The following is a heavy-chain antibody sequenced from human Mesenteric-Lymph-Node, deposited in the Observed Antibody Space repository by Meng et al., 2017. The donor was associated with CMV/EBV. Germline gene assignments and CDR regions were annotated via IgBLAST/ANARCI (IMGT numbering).Heavy chain of an antibody. Sequence: GESLKISCAASGFTFDDYGLNWVRQVPGKGLEWVSGINWNGADTGYADSVKGRFTISRDNAKNSLYLQMNSLRVEDTALYYCTRDRYYDTYYYFDYWGQGTLVTVLL. D-gene: IGHD3-22*01. CDR2: INWNGADT. CDR3: TRDRYYDTYYYFDY. CDR1: GFTFDDYG. J-gene: IGHJ4*02. V-gene: IGHV3-20*04.